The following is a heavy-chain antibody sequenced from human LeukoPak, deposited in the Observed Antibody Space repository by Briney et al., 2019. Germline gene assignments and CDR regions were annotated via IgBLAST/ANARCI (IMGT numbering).Heavy chain of an antibody. J-gene: IGHJ4*02. V-gene: IGHV3-23*01. CDR2: ISGSGAYT. CDR3: AKDQNGYNKPVDY. D-gene: IGHD3-10*01. CDR1: GFTFSSYA. Sequence: PGGSLGLSCAASGFTFSSYAMSWVRQAPGKGLEWVSSISGSGAYTYYADSVKGRFTISRDNSKDTVSLQMNSLRAEDTAIYFCAKDQNGYNKPVDYWGQGTLVIVSS.